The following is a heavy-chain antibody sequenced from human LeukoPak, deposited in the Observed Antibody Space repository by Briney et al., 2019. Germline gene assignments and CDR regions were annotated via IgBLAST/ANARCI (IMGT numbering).Heavy chain of an antibody. Sequence: GASVRVSSKVSGYTLTELSMHWVRQAPGKGLEGRGGFDPEDGETIYAQKFQGRVTMTEDTSTDTAYMELSSLRSEDTAVYYCATDPRYYDSSGHAFDIWGQGTMVTVSS. J-gene: IGHJ3*02. CDR2: FDPEDGET. CDR3: ATDPRYYDSSGHAFDI. CDR1: GYTLTELS. V-gene: IGHV1-24*01. D-gene: IGHD3-22*01.